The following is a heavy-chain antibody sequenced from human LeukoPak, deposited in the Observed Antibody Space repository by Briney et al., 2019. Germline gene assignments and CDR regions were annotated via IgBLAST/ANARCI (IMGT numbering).Heavy chain of an antibody. J-gene: IGHJ5*02. D-gene: IGHD2-2*01. CDR3: ARGVPAATNWFDP. V-gene: IGHV4-61*02. CDR1: GGSISSGSYY. Sequence: KPSQTLSLTCTVSGGSISSGSYYWSWIRQPAGKGLEWIGRIYTSGSTNYNPSLKSRVTISVDTSKNQFSLKLSSVTAADTAVYYCARGVPAATNWFDPWGQGTLVTVSS. CDR2: IYTSGST.